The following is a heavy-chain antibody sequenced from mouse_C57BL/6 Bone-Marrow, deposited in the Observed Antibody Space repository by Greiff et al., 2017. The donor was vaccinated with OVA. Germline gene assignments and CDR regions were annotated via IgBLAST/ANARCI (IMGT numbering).Heavy chain of an antibody. CDR2: IYPRSGNT. CDR1: GYTFTSSG. J-gene: IGHJ2*01. Sequence: VQLQQSGAELARPGASVKLSCKASGYTFTSSGISWVKQRTGQGLEWIGEIYPRSGNTYYNEKFKGKATLTADKSSSTAYMELRSLTSEDSAVYFCALLLNYFDYWGQGTTLTVSS. CDR3: ALLLNYFDY. D-gene: IGHD2-10*01. V-gene: IGHV1-81*01.